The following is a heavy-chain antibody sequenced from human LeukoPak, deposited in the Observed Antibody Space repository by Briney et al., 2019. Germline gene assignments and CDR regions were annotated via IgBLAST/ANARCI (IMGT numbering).Heavy chain of an antibody. CDR1: GGSFSGYY. Sequence: SETLSLTCAVYGGSFSGYYWSWIRQPPGKGLEWIGEINHSGSTNYNPSLKSRVTISVDTSKNQFSLKLSSVTAADTAVYYRARSSNCSGGSCYEGSDYFDYWGQGTLVTVSS. D-gene: IGHD2-15*01. V-gene: IGHV4-34*01. CDR3: ARSSNCSGGSCYEGSDYFDY. CDR2: INHSGST. J-gene: IGHJ4*02.